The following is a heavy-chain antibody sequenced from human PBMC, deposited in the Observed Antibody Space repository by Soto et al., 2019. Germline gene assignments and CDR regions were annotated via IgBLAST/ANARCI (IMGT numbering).Heavy chain of an antibody. CDR3: ARDGGRHSGGIDY. CDR2: IIPNFGTA. CDR1: GCTFSSYS. D-gene: IGHD1-26*01. V-gene: IGHV1-69*01. Sequence: QVQLVQSGAEVKKPGSSVKVSCKASGCTFSSYSINWVRQAPGQGLEWMGGIIPNFGTANYAQKFQGRVTITADESTSTAYMGLSSLRSEDTAVYYCARDGGRHSGGIDYWGQGTLVNVSS. J-gene: IGHJ4*02.